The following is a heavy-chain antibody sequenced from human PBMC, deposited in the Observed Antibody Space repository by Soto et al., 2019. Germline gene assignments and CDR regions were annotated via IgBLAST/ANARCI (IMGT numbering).Heavy chain of an antibody. CDR1: GYTFTSYG. Sequence: QVQLVQSGAEVKKPGASVKVSCKASGYTFTSYGISWVRQVPGQGLEWMGWISAYNGNTNYAQKVQGRVTMTTDTSTSTDYMELRSLRSDDTAVYYCARGGSRPAFSYYYGMDVWGQGTTVTVSS. CDR3: ARGGSRPAFSYYYGMDV. V-gene: IGHV1-18*01. CDR2: ISAYNGNT. D-gene: IGHD1-26*01. J-gene: IGHJ6*02.